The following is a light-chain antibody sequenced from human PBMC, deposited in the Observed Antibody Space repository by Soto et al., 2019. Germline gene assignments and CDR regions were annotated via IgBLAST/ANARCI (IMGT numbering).Light chain of an antibody. Sequence: QSVLTQPPSVSGAPGQRVTISCTGISSNIGAGYDVHWYQQLPGTAPKLLIYGNSNRPSGVPDRFSDSKSGTSASLAITGLQAEDEADYYCQSYDSSLSGYVFGTGTKLTVL. J-gene: IGLJ1*01. CDR2: GNS. V-gene: IGLV1-40*01. CDR3: QSYDSSLSGYV. CDR1: SSNIGAGYD.